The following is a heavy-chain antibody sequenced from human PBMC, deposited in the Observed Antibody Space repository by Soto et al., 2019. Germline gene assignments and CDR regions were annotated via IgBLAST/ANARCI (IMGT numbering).Heavy chain of an antibody. J-gene: IGHJ4*01. CDR3: ARDLRILATAGSELYC. D-gene: IGHD1-26*01. Sequence: GGSLRLSCASSGFIFSSYALSWVRQAPGKGLEWFSTISGTGSKTYYADSVKGRFTISRDNSKNTLYLQMNSLRAEDTAVYYCARDLRILATAGSELYCWCQGTLVTVSS. CDR1: GFIFSSYA. CDR2: ISGTGSKT. V-gene: IGHV3-23*01.